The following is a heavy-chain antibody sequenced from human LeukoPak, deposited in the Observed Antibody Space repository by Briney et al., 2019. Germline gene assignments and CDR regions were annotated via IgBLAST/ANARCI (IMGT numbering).Heavy chain of an antibody. CDR3: AREPLDYYYGMDV. V-gene: IGHV4-59*01. J-gene: IGHJ6*02. Sequence: SKTLSLTCTVSGGSISSYYWSWIRQPPGKGLEWIGYIYYSGSTNYNPSLKSRVTISVDTSKNQFSLKLSSVTAADTAVYYCAREPLDYYYGMDVWGQGTTVTVSS. CDR2: IYYSGST. CDR1: GGSISSYY.